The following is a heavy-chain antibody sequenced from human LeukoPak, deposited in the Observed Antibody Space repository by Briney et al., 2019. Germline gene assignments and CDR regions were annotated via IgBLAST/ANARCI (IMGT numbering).Heavy chain of an antibody. CDR2: IYGGGNT. V-gene: IGHV3-53*01. J-gene: IGHJ5*02. CDR3: ARASFYYDARALNP. Sequence: GGSLRLSCAASGFTVSSNYMNWVRQAPGKGLEWVSVIYGGGNTYYADSVKGRFTISGDNSKNTVFLQMNSLRAEDTAVYYCARASFYYDARALNPWGQGALVTVSS. CDR1: GFTVSSNY. D-gene: IGHD3-22*01.